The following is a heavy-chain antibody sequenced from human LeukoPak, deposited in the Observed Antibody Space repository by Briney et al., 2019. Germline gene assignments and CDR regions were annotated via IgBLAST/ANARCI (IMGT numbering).Heavy chain of an antibody. CDR1: GYTFTSCA. CDR2: INAGNGNT. CDR3: ARALSIAVANHYFDY. D-gene: IGHD6-19*01. V-gene: IGHV1-3*01. J-gene: IGHJ4*02. Sequence: ASVKVSCKASGYTFTSCAMHWVRQAPGQRLEWMGWINAGNGNTKYSQKFQGRVTITRDTSASTAYMELSSLRSEDTAVYYCARALSIAVANHYFDYWGQGTLATVSS.